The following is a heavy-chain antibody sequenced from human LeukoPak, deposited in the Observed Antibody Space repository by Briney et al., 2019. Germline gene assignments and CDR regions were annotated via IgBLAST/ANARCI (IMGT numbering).Heavy chain of an antibody. Sequence: AAVKVSCKASGYTFTSYGISWVRQAPGQGLGWMGWISAYNGNTNYAQKLQGRVTMTTDTSTSTAYMELRSLRSDDTAVYYCARDHVFPIVVVPSASYYFDYWGQGTLVTVSS. J-gene: IGHJ4*02. V-gene: IGHV1-18*01. CDR3: ARDHVFPIVVVPSASYYFDY. CDR2: ISAYNGNT. D-gene: IGHD2-2*01. CDR1: GYTFTSYG.